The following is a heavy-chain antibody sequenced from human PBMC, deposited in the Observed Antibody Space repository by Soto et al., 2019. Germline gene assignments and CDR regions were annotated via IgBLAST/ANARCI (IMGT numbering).Heavy chain of an antibody. D-gene: IGHD3-9*01. CDR3: AGQTFTIAADSYGRSNWFDP. CDR2: IYFTGNT. Sequence: LSLTFTASGGSITSSSHFWGWVRQPPGKGLEWIGTIYFTGNTYYTPSLKSRLTMSIDTSKNEFSLRLNSVTAADTAVYYCAGQTFTIAADSYGRSNWFDPWGPGTLVTVSS. CDR1: GGSITSSSHF. V-gene: IGHV4-39*01. J-gene: IGHJ5*02.